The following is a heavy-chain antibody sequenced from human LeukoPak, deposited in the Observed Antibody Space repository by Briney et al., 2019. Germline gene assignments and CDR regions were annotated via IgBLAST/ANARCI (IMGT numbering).Heavy chain of an antibody. CDR2: IYYSGST. D-gene: IGHD6-13*01. Sequence: SETLSLTCTVSGGSISSSSYYWGWIRQPPGKGLEWIGSIYYSGSTYYNPSLKSRVTISVDTSKNQFPLKLSSVTAADTAVYYCASGGGSSWYFSGPFDYWGQGTLVTVSS. CDR3: ASGGGSSWYFSGPFDY. V-gene: IGHV4-39*06. CDR1: GGSISSSSYY. J-gene: IGHJ4*02.